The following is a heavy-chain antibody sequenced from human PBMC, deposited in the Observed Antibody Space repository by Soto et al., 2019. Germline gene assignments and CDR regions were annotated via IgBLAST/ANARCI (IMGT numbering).Heavy chain of an antibody. CDR1: GYEFDNYG. Sequence: QVQLVQSGAEVKNPGASVTVSCKASGYEFDNYGISWVRQAPGQGLEWMGWISGYNGNTNSAENFHGRVTMTRDTYTRIAYMELKSLRSDDTAVYYCARGLTRFGESTDPCDVWGQGTMVTVSS. CDR2: ISGYNGNT. V-gene: IGHV1-18*01. J-gene: IGHJ3*01. CDR3: ARGLTRFGESTDPCDV. D-gene: IGHD3-10*01.